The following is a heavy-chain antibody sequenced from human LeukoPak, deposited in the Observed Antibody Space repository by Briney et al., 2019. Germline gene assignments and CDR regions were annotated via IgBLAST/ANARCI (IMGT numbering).Heavy chain of an antibody. D-gene: IGHD2/OR15-2a*01. CDR3: ARQIARGFFD. J-gene: IGHJ4*02. V-gene: IGHV3-48*03. CDR1: GFTFSTYD. CDR2: ISSSGSTI. Sequence: PGRSLRLSCAASGFTFSTYDMHWVRQAPGKGLEWVSYISSSGSTIYYADSVKGRFTISRDNAKNSLYLQMNSLRAEDTAVYYCARQIARGFFDWGQGTLVTVSS.